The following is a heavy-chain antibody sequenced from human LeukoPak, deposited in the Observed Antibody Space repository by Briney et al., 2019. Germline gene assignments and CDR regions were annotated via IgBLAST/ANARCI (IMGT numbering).Heavy chain of an antibody. CDR1: GFTFSSYS. V-gene: IGHV3-21*01. CDR2: ISSSSSYI. CDR3: ARDQELRPNYYYGMDV. Sequence: PGGSLRLSCAAPGFTFSSYSMSWVRQAPGKGLEWVSSISSSSSYIYYADSVKGRFTISRDNAKNSLYLQMNSLRAEDTAVYYCARDQELRPNYYYGMDVWGQGTTVTVSS. D-gene: IGHD1-7*01. J-gene: IGHJ6*02.